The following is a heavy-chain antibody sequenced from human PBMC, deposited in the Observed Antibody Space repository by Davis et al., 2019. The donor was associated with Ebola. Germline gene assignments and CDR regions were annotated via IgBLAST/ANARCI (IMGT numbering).Heavy chain of an antibody. V-gene: IGHV6-1*01. CDR1: GDCVSSGG. J-gene: IGHJ6*02. Sequence: HSQTLSLTCAISGDCVSSGGWNCIRQSPSTGLEWLGSTYYNSKWDNDYAASVKSRISITPDTSKNQFSLHLNSVTPEDTAIYYCARGWFRSGMDVWGQGTTITVSS. CDR3: ARGWFRSGMDV. D-gene: IGHD6-19*01. CDR2: TYYNSKWDN.